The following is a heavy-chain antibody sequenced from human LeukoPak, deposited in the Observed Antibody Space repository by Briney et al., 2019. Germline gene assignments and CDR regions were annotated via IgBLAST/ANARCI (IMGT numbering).Heavy chain of an antibody. D-gene: IGHD6-13*01. Sequence: ASVKVSCKASGYTFTGYYMHWVRQAPGQGLEWMGWINPNSGGTNYAQRFQGRVTMTRDTSISTAYMELSRLRSDDTAVYYCARDRIGAAALVTRYYFDYWGQGTLVTVSS. CDR3: ARDRIGAAALVTRYYFDY. CDR2: INPNSGGT. V-gene: IGHV1-2*02. CDR1: GYTFTGYY. J-gene: IGHJ4*02.